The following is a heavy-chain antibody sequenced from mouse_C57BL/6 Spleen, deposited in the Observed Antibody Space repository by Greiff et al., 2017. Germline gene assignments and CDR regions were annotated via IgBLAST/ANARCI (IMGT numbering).Heavy chain of an antibody. CDR3: SRCLITTVVEGYFDG. Sequence: QVQLQQSGPELVKPGASVKLSCKASGYAFSSSWMHWVKQRPGKGLEWIGRIYPGDGDTNYNGKFKGKATLTADKSSSTAYMQLSSLTSEDSAVYFCSRCLITTVVEGYFDGWGTGTTVTVSS. CDR2: IYPGDGDT. J-gene: IGHJ1*03. V-gene: IGHV1-82*01. D-gene: IGHD1-1*01. CDR1: GYAFSSSW.